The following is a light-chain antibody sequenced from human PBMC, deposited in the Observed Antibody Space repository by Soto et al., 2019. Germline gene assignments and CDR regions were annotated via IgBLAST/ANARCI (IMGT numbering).Light chain of an antibody. CDR2: EAY. CDR1: SSDIGSYNL. CDR3: SSYEGSRTYVV. J-gene: IGLJ2*01. Sequence: QSALTQPASVSGSPGQSITISCTGSSSDIGSYNLVSWYQKEPGKAPKLVIYEAYKRPSGVSARFSGSKSGNTASLTISGLQAEDEADYYGSSYEGSRTYVVFGGGTQLTVL. V-gene: IGLV2-23*01.